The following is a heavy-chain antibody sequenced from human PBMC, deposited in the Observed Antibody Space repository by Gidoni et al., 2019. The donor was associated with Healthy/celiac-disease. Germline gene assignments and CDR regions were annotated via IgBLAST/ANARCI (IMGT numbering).Heavy chain of an antibody. CDR1: GYTLTGYD. J-gene: IGHJ6*02. CDR2: INPNSGGT. D-gene: IGHD2-2*01. V-gene: IGHV1-2*06. Sequence: QVQLVQSGAEVKKPGASVKVSCKASGYTLTGYDLHWVRQAPGQGLEWMGRINPNSGGTNYAQKFQGMFTMTRDTSISTAYMELSRLRSDDTSVYYCARDEYQPIYYYYGMDVWGQGTTVTVSS. CDR3: ARDEYQPIYYYYGMDV.